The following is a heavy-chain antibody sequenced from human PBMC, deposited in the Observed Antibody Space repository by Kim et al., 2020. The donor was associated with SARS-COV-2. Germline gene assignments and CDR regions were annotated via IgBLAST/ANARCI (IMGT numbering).Heavy chain of an antibody. Sequence: NYAQKFQGGVTITADKSTSTAYMELSSLRSEDTAVYYCARVIGTINWFDPWGQGTLVTVSS. J-gene: IGHJ5*02. V-gene: IGHV1-69*04. D-gene: IGHD2-2*01. CDR3: ARVIGTINWFDP.